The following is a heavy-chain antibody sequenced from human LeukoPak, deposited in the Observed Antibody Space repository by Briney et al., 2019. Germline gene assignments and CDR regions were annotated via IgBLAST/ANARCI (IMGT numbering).Heavy chain of an antibody. Sequence: SETLSLTCTVSGGSISGYYWSWIRQPAEEGLEWIGRISARGSTNYNPSLKSRVTMSVDTSKNQFSLKLSSVTAADTAVYYCARADYGDYEGYFDYWGQGTLVTVSS. CDR2: ISARGST. J-gene: IGHJ4*02. CDR3: ARADYGDYEGYFDY. V-gene: IGHV4-4*07. D-gene: IGHD4-17*01. CDR1: GGSISGYY.